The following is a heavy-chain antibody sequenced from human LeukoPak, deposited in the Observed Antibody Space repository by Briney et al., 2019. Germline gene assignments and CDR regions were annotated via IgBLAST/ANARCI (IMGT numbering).Heavy chain of an antibody. J-gene: IGHJ4*02. CDR1: GFTFSSYA. CDR2: ISGSGGST. D-gene: IGHD3-16*02. Sequence: GGSLRLSCAASGFTFSSYAMSGVRQAPGKGLEWVSAISGSGGSTYYADSVKGRFTISRDNSKNTLYLQMNSLRAEDTAVYYCANFPGGYLGELSRFDYWGQGTPVTVSS. V-gene: IGHV3-23*01. CDR3: ANFPGGYLGELSRFDY.